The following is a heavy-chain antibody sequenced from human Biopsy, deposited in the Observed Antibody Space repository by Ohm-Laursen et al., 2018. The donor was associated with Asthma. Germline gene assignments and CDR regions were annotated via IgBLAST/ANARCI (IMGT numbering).Heavy chain of an antibody. Sequence: RSLRLSCAACGFILSNYDMHWVRQAPGKGLEWVAVLSYNGNNKYYADSVRGRFTISRDNSENTLYLQMNSLRVEDTAVYYCARGDWYGSASNGYWGQRTLVTVSA. CDR2: LSYNGNNK. J-gene: IGHJ4*02. D-gene: IGHD6-6*01. CDR3: ARGDWYGSASNGY. V-gene: IGHV3-30*03. CDR1: GFILSNYD.